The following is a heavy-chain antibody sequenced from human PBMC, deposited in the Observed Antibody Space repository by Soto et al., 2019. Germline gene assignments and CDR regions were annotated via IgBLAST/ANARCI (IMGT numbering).Heavy chain of an antibody. V-gene: IGHV4-39*01. D-gene: IGHD6-6*01. CDR2: IYYSGST. Sequence: SEARSLTCTVSGGSISSSSYYWGWIRLPPGQGLEWMWRIYYSGSTYYHPSLKSRVTISVDTSKNQFSLKLSSVTAADTAVYYCARQYSSSHYYYYYYMDVWGKGTTVT. J-gene: IGHJ6*03. CDR3: ARQYSSSHYYYYYYMDV. CDR1: GGSISSSSYY.